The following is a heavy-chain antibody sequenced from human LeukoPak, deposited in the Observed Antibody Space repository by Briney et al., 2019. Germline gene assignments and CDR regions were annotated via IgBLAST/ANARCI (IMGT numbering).Heavy chain of an antibody. CDR1: GFTFSTYS. CDR2: ISGTSNTI. Sequence: GGSLRLSCVASGFTFSTYSMNWVRQAPGKGLEWVSYISGTSNTIYYADSVKGRFTISRENAKNSLYLQVNSLRAADTAIYHCARDLGSYSSGWYMGFDHWGQGTLVTVSS. J-gene: IGHJ4*02. CDR3: ARDLGSYSSGWYMGFDH. V-gene: IGHV3-48*01. D-gene: IGHD6-19*01.